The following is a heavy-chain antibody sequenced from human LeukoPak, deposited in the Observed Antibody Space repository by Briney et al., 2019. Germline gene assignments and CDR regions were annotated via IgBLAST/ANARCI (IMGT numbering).Heavy chain of an antibody. CDR3: ARTRNGGSFDY. CDR1: PGSISSYY. CDR2: IYYSGNT. D-gene: IGHD4-23*01. Sequence: KPSETLSLTCTVSPGSISSYYWSWIRQPPGKGLEWIGYIYYSGNTNYNPSLKSRVTISADTSKSQLSLKLSSVTAADTAVYYCARTRNGGSFDYWGQGTLVTVSS. V-gene: IGHV4-59*01. J-gene: IGHJ4*02.